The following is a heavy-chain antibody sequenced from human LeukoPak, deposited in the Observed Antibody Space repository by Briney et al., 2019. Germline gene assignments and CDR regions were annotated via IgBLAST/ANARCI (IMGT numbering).Heavy chain of an antibody. D-gene: IGHD3-10*01. CDR1: GGSFSGYY. CDR2: INHSGST. V-gene: IGHV4-34*01. Sequence: SSETLSLTCAVYGGSFSGYYWSWIRQPPGKGLEWIGEINHSGSTNYNPSLKSRVTISVDTSKNQFSLKLSSVTAADTAVYYCARGRLYYYGSGSYLQFDPWGQGTLVTVSS. CDR3: ARGRLYYYGSGSYLQFDP. J-gene: IGHJ5*02.